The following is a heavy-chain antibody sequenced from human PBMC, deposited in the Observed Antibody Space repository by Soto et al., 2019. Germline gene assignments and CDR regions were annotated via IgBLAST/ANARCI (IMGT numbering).Heavy chain of an antibody. J-gene: IGHJ4*02. Sequence: QVQLVESGGGVVQPGRSLRLSCAASGFTFSSYGMHWVRQAPGKGLEWVAVIWYDGSNKYYADSVKGRFIISRDNSKNTLYLQMNSLRAEDTAVYYCARGTVVPVSLLDYWGQGTLVTVSS. CDR2: IWYDGSNK. CDR1: GFTFSSYG. D-gene: IGHD2-2*01. V-gene: IGHV3-33*01. CDR3: ARGTVVPVSLLDY.